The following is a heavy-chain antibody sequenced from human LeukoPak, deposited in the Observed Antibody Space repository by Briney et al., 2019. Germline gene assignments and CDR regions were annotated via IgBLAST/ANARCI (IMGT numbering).Heavy chain of an antibody. J-gene: IGHJ4*02. V-gene: IGHV1-2*02. CDR3: VREGEGPLSKDFDY. CDR1: GFTFTDHY. CDR2: IGPHSTFT. D-gene: IGHD2/OR15-2a*01. Sequence: ASVKVSCKSSGFTFTDHYIHWVRQGTGQGLERMGYIGPHSTFTSSPQEFQGRVTMTRDASMSTAYMELTRLTSDDTAVYYCVREGEGPLSKDFDYWGQGTLVTVSS.